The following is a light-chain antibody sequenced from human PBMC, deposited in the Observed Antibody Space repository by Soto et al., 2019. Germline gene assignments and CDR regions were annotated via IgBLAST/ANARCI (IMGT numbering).Light chain of an antibody. CDR1: QSVSSDY. J-gene: IGKJ5*01. CDR3: QQYLNSRIT. Sequence: EIVLTQSPGTLSLSPGERATLSCRASQSVSSDYLAWYQQKPGQAPRLLMYGASSRATGIPDRFSGSGSGTDFTLPISRLEPADFAVYYCQQYLNSRITFGQGTQLEIK. CDR2: GAS. V-gene: IGKV3-20*01.